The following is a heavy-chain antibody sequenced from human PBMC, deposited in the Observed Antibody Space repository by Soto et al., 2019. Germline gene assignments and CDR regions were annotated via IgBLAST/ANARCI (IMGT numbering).Heavy chain of an antibody. Sequence: GGSLRLSCAASGFTFSSYGMHWVRQAPGKGLEWVAVISGDGSNKYYADSVKGRFTISRDNSKNTLYLQMNSLRAEDTAVYYCAKEPPEFGELLPINWFDPWGQGTLVTVSS. CDR2: ISGDGSNK. J-gene: IGHJ5*02. CDR3: AKEPPEFGELLPINWFDP. V-gene: IGHV3-30*18. CDR1: GFTFSSYG. D-gene: IGHD3-10*01.